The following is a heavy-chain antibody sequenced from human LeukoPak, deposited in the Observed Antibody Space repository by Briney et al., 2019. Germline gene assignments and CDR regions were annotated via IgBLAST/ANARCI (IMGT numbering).Heavy chain of an antibody. J-gene: IGHJ4*02. CDR2: INHSGST. CDR1: GGSFSGYY. Sequence: SETLSLTCAVYGGSFSGYYWSWIRQPPGKGLEWIGEINHSGSTNYNPSLKSRVTISVDTSKNQFSLKLSSVTAADTAVYYCARGSVAGINYWGQGTLVTVSS. D-gene: IGHD2-21*01. V-gene: IGHV4-34*01. CDR3: ARGSVAGINY.